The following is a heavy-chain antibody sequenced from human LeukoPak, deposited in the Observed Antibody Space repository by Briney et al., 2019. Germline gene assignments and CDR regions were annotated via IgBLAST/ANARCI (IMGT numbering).Heavy chain of an antibody. CDR2: IKEDGSEK. CDR3: AKENPVGGTNYFDY. CDR1: GLNFSSRW. V-gene: IGHV3-7*03. Sequence: PGGSLRLSCAASGLNFSSRWMNWVRQAPGQGLEWVASIKEDGSEKHYVDSVKGRFTISRDNSKNTLFLQMNSLTVEDTAVYYCAKENPVGGTNYFDYWGQGTLVTVSS. D-gene: IGHD1-26*01. J-gene: IGHJ4*02.